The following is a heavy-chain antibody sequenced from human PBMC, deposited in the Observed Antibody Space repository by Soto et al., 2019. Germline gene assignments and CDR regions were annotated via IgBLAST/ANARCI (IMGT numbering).Heavy chain of an antibody. D-gene: IGHD3-22*01. J-gene: IGHJ4*02. CDR1: GFSLSSYA. Sequence: GGSLRLSCVASGFSLSSYAMSWVRQAPGKGLEWVSGISGSGGSAFHADSVRGRFTVSRDNPNNTLYLQMNSLRAADTAVYYCARMSRGITMIVVEPYYFDYWGQGTLVTVSS. CDR2: ISGSGGSA. CDR3: ARMSRGITMIVVEPYYFDY. V-gene: IGHV3-23*01.